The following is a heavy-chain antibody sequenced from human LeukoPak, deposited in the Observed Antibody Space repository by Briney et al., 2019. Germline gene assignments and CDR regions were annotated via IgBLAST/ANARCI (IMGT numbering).Heavy chain of an antibody. CDR1: GYTFTSYD. Sequence: GASVKVSCKASGYTFTSYDINWVRQATGQGLEWMGWISAYNGNTNYAQKLQGRVTMTTDTSTSTAYMELRSLRSDDTAVYYCARDLGYCSSTSCPYYYYYYGMDVWGQGTTVTVSS. CDR3: ARDLGYCSSTSCPYYYYYYGMDV. D-gene: IGHD2-2*01. CDR2: ISAYNGNT. J-gene: IGHJ6*02. V-gene: IGHV1-18*01.